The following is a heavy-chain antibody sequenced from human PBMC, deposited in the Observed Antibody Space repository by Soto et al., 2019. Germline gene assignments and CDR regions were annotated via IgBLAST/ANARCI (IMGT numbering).Heavy chain of an antibody. J-gene: IGHJ4*02. D-gene: IGHD6-19*01. CDR2: ISGSGGST. CDR3: AKGKTSGWYYFDF. V-gene: IGHV3-23*01. Sequence: PGGSLRLSCAASGFTFDSCAMSWVRQAPGKGLEWILGISGSGGSTYYADSVKGRFTISRDNSKNTVYLQMNSLRADDTAVYYCAKGKTSGWYYFDFWGQGTLVTVYS. CDR1: GFTFDSCA.